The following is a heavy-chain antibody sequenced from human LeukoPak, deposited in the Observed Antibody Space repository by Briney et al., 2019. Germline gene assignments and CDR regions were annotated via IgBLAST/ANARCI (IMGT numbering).Heavy chain of an antibody. Sequence: GGSLRLSCAASGFMFADHGMTWVRQVPGKGLEWVSVIYSGGSTYYADSVKGRFTISRDNSKNTLYLQMNSLRAEDTAVYYCARVFSDWKFDPWGQGTLVTVSS. V-gene: IGHV3-66*01. CDR2: IYSGGST. D-gene: IGHD3/OR15-3a*01. CDR1: GFMFADHG. J-gene: IGHJ5*02. CDR3: ARVFSDWKFDP.